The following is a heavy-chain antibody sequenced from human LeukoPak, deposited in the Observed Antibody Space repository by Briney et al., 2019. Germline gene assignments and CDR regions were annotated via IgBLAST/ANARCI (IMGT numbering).Heavy chain of an antibody. D-gene: IGHD3-16*01. V-gene: IGHV3-74*01. CDR1: GFTFSSLW. J-gene: IGHJ4*02. Sequence: GGSLRLSCAASGFTFSSLWMHWVRQAPGKGLVWVSRINSDGKITIYADSVKGRFTISRDNAKNTLYLQMNSLRAEDTALYYCAAGGGWALFDYWGQGTLVTVSS. CDR2: INSDGKIT. CDR3: AAGGGWALFDY.